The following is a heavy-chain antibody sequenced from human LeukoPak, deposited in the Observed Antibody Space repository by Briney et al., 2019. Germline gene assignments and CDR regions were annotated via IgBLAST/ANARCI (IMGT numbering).Heavy chain of an antibody. CDR3: ARGRGYYDSSGYFDAFDI. Sequence: SETPSLTCAVYGGSFSGYYWSWIRQPPGKGLEWIGEINHSGSTNYNPSLKSRVTISVDTSKNQFSLKLSSVTAADTAVYYCARGRGYYDSSGYFDAFDIWGQGTMVTVSS. J-gene: IGHJ3*02. D-gene: IGHD3-22*01. V-gene: IGHV4-34*01. CDR1: GGSFSGYY. CDR2: INHSGST.